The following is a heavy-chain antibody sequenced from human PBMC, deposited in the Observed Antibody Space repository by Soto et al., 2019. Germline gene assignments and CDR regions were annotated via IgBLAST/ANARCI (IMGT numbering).Heavy chain of an antibody. Sequence: PSETLSLTCTVSGGSISSYYWSWIRQPPGKGLEWIGYIYYSGSTNYNPSLKSRVTISVDTSKNQFSLKLSSVTAADTAVYYCARVGGSITIFGVVRNWFDPWGQGTLVTVSS. D-gene: IGHD3-3*01. V-gene: IGHV4-59*01. CDR1: GGSISSYY. CDR2: IYYSGST. CDR3: ARVGGSITIFGVVRNWFDP. J-gene: IGHJ5*02.